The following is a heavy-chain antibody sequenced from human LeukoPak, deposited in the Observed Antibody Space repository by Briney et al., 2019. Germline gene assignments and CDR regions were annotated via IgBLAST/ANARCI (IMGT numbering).Heavy chain of an antibody. CDR3: TRDSPPRF. Sequence: SGGSLRLSCAASGFTFSSYAMSWVRQAPGKGLEWVAFIRSKPYGGSTEYAASVEGRFTISRDDSKSIAYLQMNSLKTEDSAVYFCTRDSPPRFWGQGAKVTVSS. J-gene: IGHJ3*01. CDR1: GFTFSSYA. V-gene: IGHV3-49*04. CDR2: IRSKPYGGST.